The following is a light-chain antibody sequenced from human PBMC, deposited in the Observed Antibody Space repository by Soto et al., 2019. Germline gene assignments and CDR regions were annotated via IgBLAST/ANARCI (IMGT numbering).Light chain of an antibody. Sequence: QSVLNQPASVSGSRGQSITISCTGTRSDVGGYDYVSWYQQLPGKAPKLLIYDVNNRHSGVSHRFSGSKSGNTASLTISGLQAEDEADYYCSSYTGSSTFVFGNGTKVTVL. CDR3: SSYTGSSTFV. V-gene: IGLV2-14*01. CDR1: RSDVGGYDY. CDR2: DVN. J-gene: IGLJ1*01.